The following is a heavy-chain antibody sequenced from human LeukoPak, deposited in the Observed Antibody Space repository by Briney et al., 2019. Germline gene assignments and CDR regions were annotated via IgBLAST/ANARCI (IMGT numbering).Heavy chain of an antibody. Sequence: SETLSLTCTVSGGSISSYYCSWLRQPAGRGLEWIGRIYPSGSTYYNPSLKSRVTMSVDTSKKQFSLKLSSVTSADTAVYYCATTIDLYDSSSYYWSFDLWGRGTLVTVSS. CDR3: ATTIDLYDSSSYYWSFDL. J-gene: IGHJ2*01. CDR2: IYPSGST. D-gene: IGHD3-22*01. V-gene: IGHV4-4*07. CDR1: GGSISSYY.